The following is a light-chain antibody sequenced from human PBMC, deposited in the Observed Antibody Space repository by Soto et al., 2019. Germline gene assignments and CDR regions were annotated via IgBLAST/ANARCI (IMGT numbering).Light chain of an antibody. V-gene: IGKV3D-20*01. CDR3: QQYGSSRT. Sequence: DIVMTQSPATLSVSPGERATLSCRASQSVSTNLAWYQQKPGLAPRLVIYDASNRATGIPDRFSGSGSGTDFTLTISRLEPEDFAVYYCQQYGSSRTFGQGTKVDIK. CDR1: QSVSTN. CDR2: DAS. J-gene: IGKJ1*01.